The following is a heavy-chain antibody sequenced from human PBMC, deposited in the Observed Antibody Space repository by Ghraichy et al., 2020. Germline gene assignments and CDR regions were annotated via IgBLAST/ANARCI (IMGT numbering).Heavy chain of an antibody. D-gene: IGHD3-10*01. CDR3: AKGSRDFLLFNWFDS. CDR1: GFTFSNYA. V-gene: IGHV3-23*01. J-gene: IGHJ5*01. CDR2: MSGSGRNT. Sequence: LSLTCVDSGFTFSNYAMSWVRQAPGKGLEWVSGMSGSGRNTYYADSVKGRFTISRDDSKNTLYLQMNSLRAEDTAVYYCAKGSRDFLLFNWFDSWGRGTLVTVSS.